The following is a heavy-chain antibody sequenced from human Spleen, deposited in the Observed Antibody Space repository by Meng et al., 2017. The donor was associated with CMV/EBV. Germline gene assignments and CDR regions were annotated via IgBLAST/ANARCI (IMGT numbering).Heavy chain of an antibody. V-gene: IGHV3-48*04. CDR3: TRSAYYYDSSGSY. J-gene: IGHJ4*02. CDR1: GFTFRSYS. CDR2: ISSRSTTI. Sequence: GESLKISFAASGFTFRSYSMNWVRQAPGKGLEWVSYISSRSTTIYYADSVQGRFTISRDNAKNSLYLQMNSLRAEDTAVYYCTRSAYYYDSSGSYWGQGTLVTVSS. D-gene: IGHD3-22*01.